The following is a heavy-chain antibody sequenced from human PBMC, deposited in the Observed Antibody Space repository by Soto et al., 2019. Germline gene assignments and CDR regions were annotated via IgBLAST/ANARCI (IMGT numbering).Heavy chain of an antibody. D-gene: IGHD6-13*01. CDR2: INPNSGGT. CDR1: GYTFTGYY. Sequence: QVQLVQSGAEVKKPGASVKVSCKASGYTFTGYYMHWVRQAPGQGLEWMGWINPNSGGTNYAQQYQGWATINRDKSISTAYRGLSSRCSGSTAVYSGARDLGGTISSSWSNWYCGLCGRGTLVTVSS. V-gene: IGHV1-2*04. J-gene: IGHJ2*01. CDR3: ARDLGGTISSSWSNWYCGL.